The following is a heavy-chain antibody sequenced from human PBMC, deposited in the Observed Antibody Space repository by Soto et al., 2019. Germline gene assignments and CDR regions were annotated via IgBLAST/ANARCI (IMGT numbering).Heavy chain of an antibody. J-gene: IGHJ5*02. Sequence: EVQLVESGGGLVQPGGSLRLSCAASGFTFSSYSMNWVRQAPGKGLEWVSYISISSTTIYYADSVKGRFTISRDNSKNTLYLQMSSLRVDDTAVYYCVKQGGVGRKGNWFDPWGQGTLVTVSS. CDR1: GFTFSSYS. CDR3: VKQGGVGRKGNWFDP. CDR2: ISISSTTI. V-gene: IGHV3-48*01. D-gene: IGHD1-26*01.